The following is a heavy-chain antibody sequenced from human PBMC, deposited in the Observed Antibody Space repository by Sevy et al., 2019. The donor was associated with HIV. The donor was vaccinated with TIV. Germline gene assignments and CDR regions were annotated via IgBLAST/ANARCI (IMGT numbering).Heavy chain of an antibody. J-gene: IGHJ6*02. Sequence: GGSLRLSCAASGFTFSGSAMHWVRQASGKGLEWVGHIRSKANSYATAYAASVKGRFTTSRDDSKNTAYLQMNSLKTEDTAVYYCTGDIVVVPAAIENYYYGMDVWGQGTTVTVSS. V-gene: IGHV3-73*01. D-gene: IGHD2-2*02. CDR2: IRSKANSYAT. CDR3: TGDIVVVPAAIENYYYGMDV. CDR1: GFTFSGSA.